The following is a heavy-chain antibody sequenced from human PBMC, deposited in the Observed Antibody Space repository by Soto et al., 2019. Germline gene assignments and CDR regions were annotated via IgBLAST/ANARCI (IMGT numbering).Heavy chain of an antibody. Sequence: GESLKISCKGSGYSFTSYWIGWVRQMPGKGLEWMGIIYPGDSDTRYSPSFQGQVTISADKSISTAYLQWSSLKASDTAMYYCARQSYYDFWSGYSNNWFDPWGQGTLVTVSS. J-gene: IGHJ5*02. CDR3: ARQSYYDFWSGYSNNWFDP. V-gene: IGHV5-51*01. CDR1: GYSFTSYW. D-gene: IGHD3-3*01. CDR2: IYPGDSDT.